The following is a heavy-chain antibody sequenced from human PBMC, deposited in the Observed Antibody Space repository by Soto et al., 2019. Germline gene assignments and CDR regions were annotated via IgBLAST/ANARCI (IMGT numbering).Heavy chain of an antibody. Sequence: SVKVSCKASGGTFSTYAISWVRQAPGQGLEWMGGIIPIFGTTKYAQKFQGRVAITADEATSTAYMELSSLTSEDTAVYYCARDYDWNYDLSYFVGMDVWGQGTEVTGTS. CDR3: ARDYDWNYDLSYFVGMDV. CDR1: GGTFSTYA. J-gene: IGHJ6*02. D-gene: IGHD1-7*01. V-gene: IGHV1-69*13. CDR2: IIPIFGTT.